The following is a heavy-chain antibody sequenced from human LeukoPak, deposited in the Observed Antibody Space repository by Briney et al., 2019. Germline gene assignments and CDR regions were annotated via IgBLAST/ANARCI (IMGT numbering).Heavy chain of an antibody. CDR2: IYDSLSA. Sequence: SETLSLTCAVSGGSIDGRSYNWGWVRQPPGKGLEWIGSIYDSLSAYYNPSLKSRVTISIDMSKKQFSLNLNSATAADSAVYYCARFVSIRGGIHLNYFDSWGQGRLVTVYS. CDR1: GGSIDGRSYN. CDR3: ARFVSIRGGIHLNYFDS. D-gene: IGHD2-15*01. V-gene: IGHV4-39*01. J-gene: IGHJ4*02.